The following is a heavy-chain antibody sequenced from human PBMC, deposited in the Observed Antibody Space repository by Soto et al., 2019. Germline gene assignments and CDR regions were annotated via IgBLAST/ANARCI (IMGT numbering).Heavy chain of an antibody. CDR2: IYYSGST. V-gene: IGHV4-31*03. CDR3: ARVEAAAGTEAFDI. CDR1: GGSISSGGYY. J-gene: IGHJ3*02. Sequence: QVQLQESGPGLVKPSQTLSLTCTVSGGSISSGGYYWSWIRQHPGKGVEWIGYIYYSGSTYYNPSLKSRVTISVDTSKNQFSLKLSSVTAADTAVYYCARVEAAAGTEAFDIWGQGTMVTVSS. D-gene: IGHD6-13*01.